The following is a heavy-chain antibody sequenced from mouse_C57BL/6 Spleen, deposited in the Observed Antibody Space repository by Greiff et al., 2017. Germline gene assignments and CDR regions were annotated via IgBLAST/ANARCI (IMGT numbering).Heavy chain of an antibody. V-gene: IGHV14-4*01. D-gene: IGHD2-1*01. CDR1: GFTITDDY. Sequence: EVQLQQSGAELVRPGASVTLSCTASGFTITDDYMHWVKQRPDQGLEWIGWIDPENGDTAYASKFQGKATITADTSSNTAYLQLSSLTSEDTAVYYCTTRWYWDYWGQGTTLTVSA. CDR3: TTRWYWDY. J-gene: IGHJ2*01. CDR2: IDPENGDT.